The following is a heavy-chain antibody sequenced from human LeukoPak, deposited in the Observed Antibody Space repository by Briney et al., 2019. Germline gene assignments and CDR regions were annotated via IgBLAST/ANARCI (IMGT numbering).Heavy chain of an antibody. D-gene: IGHD5-18*01. V-gene: IGHV3-48*01. CDR3: ARDPPAEGWIRGYYYYGMDV. J-gene: IGHJ6*02. Sequence: GGSLRLSCAASGFTFSSYSMNWVRQAPGKGLEWVSYISSSSSTIYYADSVKGRFTISRDNAKKSLYLQMNSLRAEDTAVYYCARDPPAEGWIRGYYYYGMDVWGQGTTVTVSS. CDR1: GFTFSSYS. CDR2: ISSSSSTI.